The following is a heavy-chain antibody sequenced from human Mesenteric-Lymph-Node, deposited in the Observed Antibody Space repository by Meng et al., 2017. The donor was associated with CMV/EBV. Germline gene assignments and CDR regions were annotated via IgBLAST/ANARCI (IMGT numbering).Heavy chain of an antibody. CDR3: ARDLKLPWAGWYFDL. J-gene: IGHJ2*01. CDR1: GGSISSSSYY. D-gene: IGHD1-7*01. Sequence: SETLSLTCTVSGGSISSSSYYWGWIRQPPGKGLEWIGSIYYSGSTYYNPSLKSRVTISVDTSKNQFSLKLSSVTAADTAVYYCARDLKLPWAGWYFDLWGRGTLVTVSS. CDR2: IYYSGST. V-gene: IGHV4-39*07.